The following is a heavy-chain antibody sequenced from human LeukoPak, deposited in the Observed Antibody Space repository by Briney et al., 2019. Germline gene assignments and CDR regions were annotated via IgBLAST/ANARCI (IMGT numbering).Heavy chain of an antibody. Sequence: SETLSLTCAVYGGSFSGYYWSWIRQPPGKGLEWIGEINHSGSTNYNPSLKSRVTISVDTSKNQFSLKLSSVTAADTAVYYCARGPLVVVPAAIRYYYYYYMDVWGKGTTVTVFS. CDR3: ARGPLVVVPAAIRYYYYYYMDV. V-gene: IGHV4-34*01. CDR2: INHSGST. J-gene: IGHJ6*03. D-gene: IGHD2-2*01. CDR1: GGSFSGYY.